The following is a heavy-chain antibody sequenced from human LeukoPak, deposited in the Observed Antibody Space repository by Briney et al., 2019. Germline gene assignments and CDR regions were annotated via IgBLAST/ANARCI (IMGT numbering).Heavy chain of an antibody. CDR3: ARGMVAGGPDY. Sequence: GGSLRLSCAASGFTFSSYWMHWVRQAPGKGLVWVSRINSDGITTSYADSVKGRFTISRDNAKNTLYLQMNSLRAEDTAVYYCARGMVAGGPDYWGQGTLVTVSS. J-gene: IGHJ4*02. CDR2: INSDGITT. V-gene: IGHV3-74*01. CDR1: GFTFSSYW. D-gene: IGHD6-19*01.